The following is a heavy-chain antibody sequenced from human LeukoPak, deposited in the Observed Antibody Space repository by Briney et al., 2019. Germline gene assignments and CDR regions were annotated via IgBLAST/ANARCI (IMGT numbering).Heavy chain of an antibody. J-gene: IGHJ2*01. V-gene: IGHV3-30-3*01. CDR1: GFTFSSYA. CDR3: ARDKGDSMYFDL. D-gene: IGHD2-21*02. CDR2: ISYDGSNK. Sequence: GGSLRLSCAASGFTFSSYAMHRVRQAPGKGLEWVAVISYDGSNKYYADSVKGRFTISRDNSKNTLYLQMNSLRAEDTAVYYCARDKGDSMYFDLWGRGTLVTVSS.